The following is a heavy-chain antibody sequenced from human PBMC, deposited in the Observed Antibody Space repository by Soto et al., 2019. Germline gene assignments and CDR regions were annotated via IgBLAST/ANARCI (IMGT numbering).Heavy chain of an antibody. D-gene: IGHD1-26*01. J-gene: IGHJ4*02. CDR3: AKDGAPVGATTGDY. CDR1: GFTFSSYA. CDR2: ISGSGGST. V-gene: IGHV3-23*01. Sequence: PGGSLRLSCAASGFTFSSYAMSWVRQAPGKGLEWVSAISGSGGSTYYADSVKGRFTISRDNSKNTLYLQMNSLRAEDTAVYYCAKDGAPVGATTGDYWGQGTLVTVSS.